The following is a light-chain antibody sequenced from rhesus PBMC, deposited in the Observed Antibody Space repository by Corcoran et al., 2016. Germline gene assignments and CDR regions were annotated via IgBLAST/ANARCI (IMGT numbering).Light chain of an antibody. V-gene: IGKV1-22*01. CDR1: QSISSW. CDR3: LQYSSSPWT. J-gene: IGKJ1*01. CDR2: KAS. Sequence: DIQMTQSPSSLSASVGDTVTITCRASQSISSWLAWYQKKPGKAPKLLIYKASHVQSGVPSGFSGSGAGIDFTLTISSRQPEDFATYYCLQYSSSPWTFGQGTKVEIK.